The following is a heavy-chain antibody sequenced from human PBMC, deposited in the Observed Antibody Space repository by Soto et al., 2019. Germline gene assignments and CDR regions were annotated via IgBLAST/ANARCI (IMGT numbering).Heavy chain of an antibody. Sequence: PGESLKIYCTSSGYSFTRYWIGWVRQMPGKGLEWMGIIYPGDSDTRYSPSFQGQVTISADKSISTAYLQWSSLKASDTAMYYCARHWEDPQNTVVSGGMDVWGQGTTVTVSS. CDR2: IYPGDSDT. V-gene: IGHV5-51*01. J-gene: IGHJ6*02. CDR3: ARHWEDPQNTVVSGGMDV. CDR1: GYSFTRYW. D-gene: IGHD4-17*01.